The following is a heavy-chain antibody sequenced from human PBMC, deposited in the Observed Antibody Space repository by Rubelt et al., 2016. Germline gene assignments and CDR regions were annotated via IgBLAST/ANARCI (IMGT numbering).Heavy chain of an antibody. CDR2: IYYSGST. CDR1: GGSISSSSYY. D-gene: IGHD6-19*01. Sequence: QLQLQESGPGLVKPSETLSLTCTVSGGSISSSSYYWGWIRQPPGKGLEWIGSIYYSGSTYYNPSLKSLVTISVDTSKNQFSLKLSSVTAADTAVYYCARVPLSGIAVAAALDYWGQGTLVTVSS. CDR3: ARVPLSGIAVAAALDY. J-gene: IGHJ4*02. V-gene: IGHV4-39*07.